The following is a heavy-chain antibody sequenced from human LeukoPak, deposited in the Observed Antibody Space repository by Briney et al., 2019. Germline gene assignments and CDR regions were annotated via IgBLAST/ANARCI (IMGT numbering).Heavy chain of an antibody. J-gene: IGHJ4*02. V-gene: IGHV1-18*01. CDR1: GYTFTTYG. D-gene: IGHD6-19*01. Sequence: ASVKVSCKASGYTFTTYGISWVRQAPGQGLEWMGWISAYSGNTNYAQKLQGRVTMTTDTSTSTAYMELRSLRSDDTAVYYCARVGISVAGTPIDYWGQGTLVTVSS. CDR2: ISAYSGNT. CDR3: ARVGISVAGTPIDY.